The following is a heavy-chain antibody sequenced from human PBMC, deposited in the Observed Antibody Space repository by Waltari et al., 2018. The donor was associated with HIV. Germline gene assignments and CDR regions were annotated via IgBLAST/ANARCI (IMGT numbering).Heavy chain of an antibody. V-gene: IGHV1-46*01. Sequence: QVQLVQSGAEVKKPGASVKVSCKASGYTFTSYYMHWVGQAPGQGLEWMGIINPSGGSTSYAQKFQGRVTMTRDTSTSTVYMELSSLRSEDTAVYYCARAGGGVAFDIWGQGTMVTVSS. D-gene: IGHD2-21*01. CDR2: INPSGGST. J-gene: IGHJ3*02. CDR1: GYTFTSYY. CDR3: ARAGGGVAFDI.